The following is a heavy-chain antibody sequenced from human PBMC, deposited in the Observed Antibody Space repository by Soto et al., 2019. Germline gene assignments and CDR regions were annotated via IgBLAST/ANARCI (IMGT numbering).Heavy chain of an antibody. J-gene: IGHJ4*02. CDR2: ISGSGTIT. Sequence: PGRSLRLSCAASGFTFINYAMSWVRQAPGKGLEWVSTISGSGTITYYADSVKGRLIISRDNSQNTLDLQMNSLRAEDTAVYYCARDYSTGWFGYWGQGTQVTVSS. CDR3: ARDYSTGWFGY. V-gene: IGHV3-23*01. CDR1: GFTFINYA. D-gene: IGHD6-19*01.